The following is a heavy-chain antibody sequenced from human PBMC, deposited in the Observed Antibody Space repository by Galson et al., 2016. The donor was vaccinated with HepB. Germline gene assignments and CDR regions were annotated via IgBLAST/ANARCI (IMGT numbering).Heavy chain of an antibody. CDR2: IYFSGRT. D-gene: IGHD5-12*01. Sequence: SETLSLTCIVSGDSINSRGYYWGWIRQPPGKGLEWIGSIYFSGRTLCNPSLKSRVTMSVDTSKSQFSLKLSSVTAADTAVYYCARARMERGYTYGYFFDNWGQGTLVTVSS. CDR1: GDSINSRGYY. V-gene: IGHV4-39*01. CDR3: ARARMERGYTYGYFFDN. J-gene: IGHJ4*02.